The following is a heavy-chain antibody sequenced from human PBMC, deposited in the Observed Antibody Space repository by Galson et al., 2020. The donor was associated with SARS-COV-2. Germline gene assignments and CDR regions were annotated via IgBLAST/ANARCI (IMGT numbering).Heavy chain of an antibody. CDR3: ARFGGKDGCNWCDP. V-gene: IGHV4-59*07. CDR2: IYYSGGT. CDR1: GGSMSKYY. D-gene: IGHD3-10*01. J-gene: IGHJ5*02. Sequence: SDTLSLPCSVSGGSMSKYYWSWIRQSPGKGLEWIGNIYYSGGTKYNPSLKSRVSMSVDTSENQFSLKLNSVTAADTAVYYCARFGGKDGCNWCDPWGQGTLGTGSS.